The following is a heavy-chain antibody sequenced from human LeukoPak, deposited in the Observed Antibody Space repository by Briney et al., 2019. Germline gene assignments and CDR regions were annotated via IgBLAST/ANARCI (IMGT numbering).Heavy chain of an antibody. CDR2: FDPEDGET. CDR3: ATSWASSPGGTFDI. CDR1: GYTLTELS. J-gene: IGHJ3*02. V-gene: IGHV1-24*01. Sequence: ASVKVSCKVSGYTLTELSMHWVRQAPGKGLEWMGGFDPEDGETIYAQKFQGRVTMTEDTSTDTAYMELSSLRSEDTAVYYCATSWASSPGGTFDIWGQGTMVTVSS. D-gene: IGHD4-23*01.